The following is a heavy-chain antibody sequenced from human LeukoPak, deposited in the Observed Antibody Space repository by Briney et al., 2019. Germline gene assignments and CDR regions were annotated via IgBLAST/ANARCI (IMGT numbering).Heavy chain of an antibody. Sequence: GGSLRLSCAASGFTFSSYEMNWVRQAPGKGLEWVSSISSSSLYIYYADSVKGRFTISRDNAKNSLYLQMNSLRAEDTAVYYCARDGSGYDDAFDIWGQGTMVTVSS. CDR1: GFTFSSYE. D-gene: IGHD3-10*01. CDR2: ISSSSLYI. V-gene: IGHV3-21*01. CDR3: ARDGSGYDDAFDI. J-gene: IGHJ3*02.